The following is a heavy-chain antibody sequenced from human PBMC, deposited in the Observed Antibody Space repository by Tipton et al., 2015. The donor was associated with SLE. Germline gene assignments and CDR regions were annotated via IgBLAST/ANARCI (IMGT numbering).Heavy chain of an antibody. CDR3: AKQDDYSYGYYYYYGMDV. D-gene: IGHD5-18*01. Sequence: SLRLSCAASGFTFSSYGMHWVRQAPGKGLEWVAFIRYDGSYKYYPDSVKGRFTIFRDNPKNTLYLQMSSLRAEDTAVYYCAKQDDYSYGYYYYYGMDVWGQGTTVTVSS. V-gene: IGHV3-30*02. CDR2: IRYDGSYK. J-gene: IGHJ6*02. CDR1: GFTFSSYG.